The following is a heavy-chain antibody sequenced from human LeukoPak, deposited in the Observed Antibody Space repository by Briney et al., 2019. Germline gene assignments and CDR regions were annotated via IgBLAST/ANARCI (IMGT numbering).Heavy chain of an antibody. CDR2: VSTDGSTT. V-gene: IGHV3-74*01. CDR1: GFTFSTSW. D-gene: IGHD5-18*01. Sequence: GGSLRLSCAASGFTFSTSWMHWVRQASGKGLGWVSHVSTDGSTTAYADSVKGRFTISRENAKNTVYLQMNSLRAEDTAVYYCARSIGYVESWGQGTLVTVSS. J-gene: IGHJ5*02. CDR3: ARSIGYVES.